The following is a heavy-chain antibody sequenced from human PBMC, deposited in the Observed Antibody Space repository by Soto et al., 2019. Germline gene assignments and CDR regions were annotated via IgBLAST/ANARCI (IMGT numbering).Heavy chain of an antibody. V-gene: IGHV2-5*02. Sequence: QITLKESGPTLVRPTQTLTLTCTFSGFSLSTTGVGVGWIRQPPGKALEWLALIYWDDDKRYSPSLKSRLTITKDTSKNEVILTMTNMDAVDTARYSCAQRLPHYGLVRERRNWFDPWGQGTLVTVSS. J-gene: IGHJ5*02. D-gene: IGHD3-10*01. CDR2: IYWDDDK. CDR1: GFSLSTTGVG. CDR3: AQRLPHYGLVRERRNWFDP.